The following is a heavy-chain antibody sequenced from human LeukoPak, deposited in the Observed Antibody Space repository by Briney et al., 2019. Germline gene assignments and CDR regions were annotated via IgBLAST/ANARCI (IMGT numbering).Heavy chain of an antibody. Sequence: PSETLSLTCTVSGVSISSSSYYWGWIRQPPGKGLEWIGSIYYSGSTYYNPSLKSRVTISVDTSKNQFSLKLSSVTAADTAVYYCARDTYCSSTSCYTPVGAFDIWGQGTMVTVSS. J-gene: IGHJ3*02. CDR2: IYYSGST. CDR1: GVSISSSSYY. V-gene: IGHV4-39*07. D-gene: IGHD2-2*02. CDR3: ARDTYCSSTSCYTPVGAFDI.